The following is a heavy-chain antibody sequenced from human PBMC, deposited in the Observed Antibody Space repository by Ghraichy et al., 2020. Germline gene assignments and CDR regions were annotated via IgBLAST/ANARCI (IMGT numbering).Heavy chain of an antibody. CDR1: GGSISSYY. D-gene: IGHD3-22*01. CDR3: ASGYYDSSGYYYPDY. CDR2: IYYSGST. J-gene: IGHJ4*02. V-gene: IGHV4-59*08. Sequence: SQTLSLTCTVSGGSISSYYWSWIRQPPGKGLEWIGYIYYSGSTNYNPSLKSRVTISVDTSKNQFSLKLSSVTAADTAVYYCASGYYDSSGYYYPDYWGQGTLVTVSS.